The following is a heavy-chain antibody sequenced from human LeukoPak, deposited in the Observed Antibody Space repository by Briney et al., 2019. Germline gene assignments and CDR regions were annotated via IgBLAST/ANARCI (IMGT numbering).Heavy chain of an antibody. CDR2: ISGSGGST. Sequence: GGSLRLSCAASGFTFSSYAMSWVRQAPGKGLERVSAISGSGGSTYYADSVKGRFTISRDNSKNTLYLQMNSLRAEDTAVYYCAKVADLYSYDSSGYFYDYWGQGTLVTVSS. V-gene: IGHV3-23*01. D-gene: IGHD3-22*01. CDR3: AKVADLYSYDSSGYFYDY. J-gene: IGHJ4*02. CDR1: GFTFSSYA.